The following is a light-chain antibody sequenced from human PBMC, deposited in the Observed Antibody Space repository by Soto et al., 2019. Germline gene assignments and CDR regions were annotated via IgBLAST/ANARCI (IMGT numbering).Light chain of an antibody. CDR3: QQRTNWRIT. CDR1: QSISRY. V-gene: IGKV3D-20*02. CDR2: GAS. J-gene: IGKJ5*01. Sequence: IVLTQSPGTLSLSPGERTTLSCRASQSISRYLAWYQQKPGQGPRLLIYGASSRATGTPDRFSGSGSGTDFTLTINRLEPEDFALYYCQQRTNWRITFGQGTRLEIK.